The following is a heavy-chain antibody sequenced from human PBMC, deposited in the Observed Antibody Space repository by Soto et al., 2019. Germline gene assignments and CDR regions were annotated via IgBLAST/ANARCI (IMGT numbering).Heavy chain of an antibody. D-gene: IGHD3-16*01. CDR3: AKGRRAGGNSAFYFDF. V-gene: IGHV3-23*01. CDR2: ISATGGGT. Sequence: PGGSLRLSCAASGFKFSNYAMSWVRQAPGKGLEWVSLISATGGGTYYADSVKGRFTISRDNSHNTPHLQVHSLTAEDTAVYYCAKGRRAGGNSAFYFDFWGQGAQVTVSS. J-gene: IGHJ4*02. CDR1: GFKFSNYA.